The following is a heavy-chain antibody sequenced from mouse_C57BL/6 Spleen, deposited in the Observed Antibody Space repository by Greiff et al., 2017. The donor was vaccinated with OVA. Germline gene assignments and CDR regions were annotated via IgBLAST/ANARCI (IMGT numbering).Heavy chain of an antibody. CDR2: IYPSDGST. J-gene: IGHJ3*01. V-gene: IGHV1-78*01. CDR3: ASGYDYDAWFAY. Sequence: QVQLQQSDAELVKPGASVKISCKVSGYTFTDHTIHWMKQRPEQGLEWIGYIYPSDGSTKYNEKIKGKATLTDDKSSSTAYMQLNSLTSEDSAVYFCASGYDYDAWFAYWGQGTLVTVSA. CDR1: GYTFTDHT. D-gene: IGHD2-4*01.